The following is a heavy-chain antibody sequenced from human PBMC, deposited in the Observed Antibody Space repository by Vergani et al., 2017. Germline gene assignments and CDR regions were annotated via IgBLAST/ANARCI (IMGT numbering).Heavy chain of an antibody. CDR3: ARTRTTPQRYFDY. J-gene: IGHJ4*02. V-gene: IGHV2-70*18. Sequence: SFPSLFPPPPPLPLPFPFSFFSLLPLVLFFLFFLPPPWKALECLSLLYFSAYKSYSTSLKTRLTISKDTSKNQVVLTMTNMDPVDTATYYCARTRTTPQRYFDYWGQGTLVTVSS. CDR1: FFSLLPLVLF. D-gene: IGHD1-7*01. CDR2: LYFSAYK.